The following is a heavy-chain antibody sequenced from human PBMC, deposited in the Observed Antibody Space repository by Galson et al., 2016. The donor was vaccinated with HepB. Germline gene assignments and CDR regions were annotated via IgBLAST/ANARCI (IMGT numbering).Heavy chain of an antibody. Sequence: SVKVSCKASGGAFTNHVVTWLRQAPGQGLEWMGGIIPTLDLLKTAQRLRDRVTITADKSTNTVYLELRRLTSDDTATYYCARGPDLQIVCYFDLWGRGTLVTVSS. D-gene: IGHD5/OR15-5a*01. CDR1: GGAFTNHV. CDR2: IIPTLDLL. J-gene: IGHJ2*01. CDR3: ARGPDLQIVCYFDL. V-gene: IGHV1-69*10.